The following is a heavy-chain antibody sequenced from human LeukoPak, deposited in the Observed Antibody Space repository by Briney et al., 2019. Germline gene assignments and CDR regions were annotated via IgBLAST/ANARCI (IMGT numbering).Heavy chain of an antibody. CDR2: INHSGST. Sequence: SETLSLTCAAYGGSFSGYYWSWIRQPPGKGLEWIGEINHSGSTNYNPSLKSRVTISVDTSKNQFSLKLSSVTAADTAVYYCARSGIAAAGSFDPWGQGTLVTVSS. V-gene: IGHV4-34*01. CDR3: ARSGIAAAGSFDP. J-gene: IGHJ5*02. D-gene: IGHD6-13*01. CDR1: GGSFSGYY.